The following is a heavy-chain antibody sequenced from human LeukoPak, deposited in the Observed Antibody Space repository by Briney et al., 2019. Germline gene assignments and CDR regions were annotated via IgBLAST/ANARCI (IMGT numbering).Heavy chain of an antibody. D-gene: IGHD4-17*01. J-gene: IGHJ4*02. CDR1: AYTFSTYA. V-gene: IGHV1-18*01. CDR2: ISPYKGNA. CDR3: ATAQDYGEYVLGYFDY. Sequence: ASVKVSCKASAYTFSTYAISWVRQAPGQGPEWMGWISPYKGNAIYAQKLQGRVTMTTDTSTGTAYMELRSLTSDDTAVYYCATAQDYGEYVLGYFDYWGQGTLVTVSS.